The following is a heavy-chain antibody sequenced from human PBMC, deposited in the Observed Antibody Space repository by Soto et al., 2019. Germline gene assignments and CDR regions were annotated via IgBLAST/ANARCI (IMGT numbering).Heavy chain of an antibody. Sequence: SETLSLTCTVSGGSIRSYCWTWIRQPPGEGLEWIGCIYYSGSTNYNPSLKSRVTISIDTSKNQFSLKLSSVTAADTVVYYCARVGGYCSGGSCYGFDYWGQGTLVTVSS. J-gene: IGHJ4*02. V-gene: IGHV4-59*01. CDR1: GGSIRSYC. D-gene: IGHD2-15*01. CDR2: IYYSGST. CDR3: ARVGGYCSGGSCYGFDY.